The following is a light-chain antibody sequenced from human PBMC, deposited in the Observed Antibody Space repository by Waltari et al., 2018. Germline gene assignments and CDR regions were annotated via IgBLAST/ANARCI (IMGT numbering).Light chain of an antibody. Sequence: VLTQPPSVSGAPGQRVSISCTGSGSNLGAGYDVHWYQQHPGKAPKLLIYGTSTRPPGVPDRFFGSQSGTSASLAMTALQAEDEAEYYCQSYDTSLSVVFGGGTKLTVL. CDR1: GSNLGAGYD. J-gene: IGLJ2*01. CDR3: QSYDTSLSVV. V-gene: IGLV1-40*01. CDR2: GTS.